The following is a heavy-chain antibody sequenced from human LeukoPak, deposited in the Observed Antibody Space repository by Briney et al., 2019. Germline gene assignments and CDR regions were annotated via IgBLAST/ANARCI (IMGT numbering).Heavy chain of an antibody. D-gene: IGHD1-1*01. CDR2: IYYSGST. V-gene: IGHV4-31*03. Sequence: PSETLSLTCTVSGGSISSGGYYWSWIRQHPGKGLEWIGYIYYSGSTYYNPSLKSRVTISVDTSKNQFSLKLSSVTAADTAVYYCARDHQGTGRRRWNFDLWGRGTLVTVSS. CDR3: ARDHQGTGRRRWNFDL. CDR1: GGSISSGGYY. J-gene: IGHJ2*01.